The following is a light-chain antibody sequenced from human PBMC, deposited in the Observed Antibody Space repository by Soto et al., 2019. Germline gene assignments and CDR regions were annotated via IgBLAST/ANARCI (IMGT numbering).Light chain of an antibody. CDR3: QHYGSPRT. CDR2: DTS. J-gene: IGKJ1*01. V-gene: IGKV3-20*01. Sequence: EIVLTQSPGTLSLSPGDRATLSCRASQSVSNYYLAWYQQKPGQAPRLLIYDTSSRATGIPDRFIGSGSGTDFTLTISSLEPEDFAVYYCQHYGSPRTFGQGTKVEIK. CDR1: QSVSNYY.